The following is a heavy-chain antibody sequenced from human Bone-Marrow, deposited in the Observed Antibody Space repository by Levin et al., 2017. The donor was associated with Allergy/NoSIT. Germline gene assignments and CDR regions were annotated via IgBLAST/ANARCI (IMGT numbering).Heavy chain of an antibody. D-gene: IGHD6-19*01. V-gene: IGHV3-23*01. Sequence: GGSLRLSCAASGFTFSSYAMSWVRQAPGKGLEWVSAISGSGGSTYYADSVKGRFTISRDNSKNTLYLQMNSLRAEDTAVYYCAKALVAGTGTGDYIGYWGQGTLVTVSS. CDR1: GFTFSSYA. CDR2: ISGSGGST. CDR3: AKALVAGTGTGDYIGY. J-gene: IGHJ4*02.